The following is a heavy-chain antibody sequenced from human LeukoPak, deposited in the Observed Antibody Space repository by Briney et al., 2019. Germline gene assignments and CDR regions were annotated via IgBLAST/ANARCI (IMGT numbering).Heavy chain of an antibody. J-gene: IGHJ4*02. Sequence: GGSLRLSCAASGFTFSSYAMHWVRQAPGKGLEWVAVISYDGSNKYYAESVKGRFTISRDNSKNTLYLQMNSLRAEDTAVYYCARDLRGYDYVWGSYALGYWGQGTLVTVSS. CDR1: GFTFSSYA. V-gene: IGHV3-30-3*01. CDR2: ISYDGSNK. CDR3: ARDLRGYDYVWGSYALGY. D-gene: IGHD3-16*01.